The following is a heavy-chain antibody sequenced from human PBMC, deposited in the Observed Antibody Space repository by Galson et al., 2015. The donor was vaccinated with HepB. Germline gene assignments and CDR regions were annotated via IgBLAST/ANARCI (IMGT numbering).Heavy chain of an antibody. J-gene: IGHJ6*02. CDR3: ARASFFYGMDV. D-gene: IGHD6-6*01. CDR1: GGSISSSSYY. Sequence: ETLSLTCTVSGGSISSSSYYWGWLRQPPGGGLEWIGSIYYRGSTYYNPSLKSRVTISVDTSKTQFSLMSSPVTAADTAVYYCARASFFYGMDVWGQGTTVTVSS. CDR2: IYYRGST. V-gene: IGHV4-39*01.